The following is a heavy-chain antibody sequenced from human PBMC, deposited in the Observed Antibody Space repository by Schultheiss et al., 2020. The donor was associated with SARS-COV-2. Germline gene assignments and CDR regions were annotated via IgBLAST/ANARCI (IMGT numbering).Heavy chain of an antibody. V-gene: IGHV3-66*01. CDR1: GFSVSNNY. D-gene: IGHD1-14*01. CDR3: ASTWNHDY. J-gene: IGHJ4*02. Sequence: GESLKISCAASGFSVSNNYMSWVRQAPGKGLEWVSLIYIDGRAFYADSVKGRFTISRDNSKNTVYLQMNNLRAGDTAVYYCASTWNHDYWGQGTLVTVSS. CDR2: IYIDGRA.